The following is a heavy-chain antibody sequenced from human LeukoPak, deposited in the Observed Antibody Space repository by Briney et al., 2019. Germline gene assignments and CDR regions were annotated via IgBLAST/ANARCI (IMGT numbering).Heavy chain of an antibody. D-gene: IGHD3-9*01. CDR3: ARAVLRYFDWLLFGNYYGMDV. CDR1: GFTFSSYE. J-gene: IGHJ6*02. Sequence: GGSLRLSCAASGFTFSSYEMNWVRQAPGKGLEWVSYISSSGSTIYYADSVKGRFTISRDNAKSSLYLQMNSLRAEDTAVYYCARAVLRYFDWLLFGNYYGMDVWGQGTTVTVSS. CDR2: ISSSGSTI. V-gene: IGHV3-48*03.